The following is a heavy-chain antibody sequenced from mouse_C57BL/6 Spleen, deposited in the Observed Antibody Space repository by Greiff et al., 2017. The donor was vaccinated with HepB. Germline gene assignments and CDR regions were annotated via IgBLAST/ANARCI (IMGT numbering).Heavy chain of an antibody. J-gene: IGHJ2*01. D-gene: IGHD2-1*01. Sequence: DVQLQESGPGLVKPSQSLSLTCSVTGYSITSGYYWNWIRQFPGNKLEWMGYISYDGSNNYNPSLKNRISITRDTSKNQFFLKLNSVTTEETATYYCARFDGNYVFDYWGQGTTLTVSS. CDR1: GYSITSGYY. CDR2: ISYDGSN. V-gene: IGHV3-6*01. CDR3: ARFDGNYVFDY.